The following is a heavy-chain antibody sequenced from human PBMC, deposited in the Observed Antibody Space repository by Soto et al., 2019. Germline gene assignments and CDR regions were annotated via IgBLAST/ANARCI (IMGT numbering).Heavy chain of an antibody. CDR3: ARGLKYYDILTGWYQPYYYYGMDV. J-gene: IGHJ6*02. Sequence: SETLSLTCAVYGGSFSGYYWSWIRQPPGKGLEWIGEINHSGSTNYNPSLKSRVTISVDTSKNQFSLKLSSVTAADTAVYYCARGLKYYDILTGWYQPYYYYGMDVWGQGTTVTVSS. CDR1: GGSFSGYY. CDR2: INHSGST. V-gene: IGHV4-34*01. D-gene: IGHD3-9*01.